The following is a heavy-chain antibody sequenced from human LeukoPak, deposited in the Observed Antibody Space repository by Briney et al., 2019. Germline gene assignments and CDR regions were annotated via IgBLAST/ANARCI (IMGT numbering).Heavy chain of an antibody. D-gene: IGHD6-6*01. CDR3: ARGQLHSNIDY. J-gene: IGHJ4*02. Sequence: PSETLSLTCAVYGGSFSGYYWSWIRQPPGKGLEWIGEINHSGSTNYNPSLKSRVTISVDTSKNQFSLKLSSVTAADTAVYYCARGQLHSNIDYWGQGTLVTVSS. CDR1: GGSFSGYY. V-gene: IGHV4-34*01. CDR2: INHSGST.